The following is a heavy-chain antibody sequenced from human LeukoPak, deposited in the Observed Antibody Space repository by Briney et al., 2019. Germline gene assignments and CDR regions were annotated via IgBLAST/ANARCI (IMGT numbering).Heavy chain of an antibody. D-gene: IGHD4-17*01. V-gene: IGHV3-74*01. CDR1: GFTFSTYW. J-gene: IGHJ4*02. CDR3: ARDYGEGGYYFDY. CDR2: ISCDGSST. Sequence: GGSLRLSCAASGFTFSTYWMHWVRQAPGKGLVWLSRISCDGSSTNYAASVKGRFTISRDNAKNTLYLQMNSLRAEGTAVYYCARDYGEGGYYFDYWGQGTLVTVSS.